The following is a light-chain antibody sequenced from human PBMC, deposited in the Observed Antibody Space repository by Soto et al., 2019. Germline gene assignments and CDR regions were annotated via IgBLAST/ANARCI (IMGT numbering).Light chain of an antibody. J-gene: IGLJ1*01. V-gene: IGLV1-40*01. CDR3: QSYDSSLSGSV. CDR1: SSNIGAGYD. CDR2: GNS. Sequence: QSVLTQPPPVSGAPGQRVTISCTGSSSNIGAGYDVHWYQQLPGTAPKLLIYGNSNRPSGVPDRFSGSKSGTSASLAITGLQAEDEADYYCQSYDSSLSGSVFGPGTKVTVL.